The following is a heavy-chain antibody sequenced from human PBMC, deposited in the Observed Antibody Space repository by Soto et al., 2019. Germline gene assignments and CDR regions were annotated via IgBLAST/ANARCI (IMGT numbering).Heavy chain of an antibody. J-gene: IGHJ6*02. CDR2: INHSGST. Sequence: PSETLSLTCAVYGGSFSGYYWSWIRQPPGKGLEWIGEINHSGSTNYNPSLKSRVTISVDTSKNQFSLKLSSVTAADTAVYYCARDQVTRASGYYYYYGMDVWGQGTTVTVSS. D-gene: IGHD3-3*01. CDR3: ARDQVTRASGYYYYYGMDV. V-gene: IGHV4-34*01. CDR1: GGSFSGYY.